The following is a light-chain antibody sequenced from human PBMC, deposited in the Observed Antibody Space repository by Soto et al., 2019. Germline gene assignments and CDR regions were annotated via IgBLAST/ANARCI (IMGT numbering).Light chain of an antibody. Sequence: SVLTQPPSVSGAPGQRVTIPCTGSCSNIGSFYDVHWYQQLPGTVPKLFIYGDNNRPSGVPDRFSGSKSGTAASLAITGLQAEDEADYYCQSYDNSLNHVVYGGGTKLTVL. J-gene: IGLJ2*01. V-gene: IGLV1-40*01. CDR3: QSYDNSLNHVV. CDR2: GDN. CDR1: CSNIGSFYD.